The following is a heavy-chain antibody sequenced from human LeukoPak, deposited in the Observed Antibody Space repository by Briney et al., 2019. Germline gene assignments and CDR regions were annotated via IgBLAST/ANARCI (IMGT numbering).Heavy chain of an antibody. V-gene: IGHV4-39*01. CDR3: ARHNAGYNPHRYMDV. J-gene: IGHJ6*03. D-gene: IGHD5-24*01. Sequence: SETLSLTCTVSGGSISSSSYYWVWIRQPPGKGLDWFGSIYYSGSTYYNPSLKRRVTISVDTSKHHFSMKLSSVTAADPAVYYCARHNAGYNPHRYMDVWGKGTTVTVSS. CDR1: GGSISSSSYY. CDR2: IYYSGST.